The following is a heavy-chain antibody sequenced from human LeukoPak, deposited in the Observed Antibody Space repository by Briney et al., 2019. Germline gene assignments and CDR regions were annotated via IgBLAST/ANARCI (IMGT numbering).Heavy chain of an antibody. Sequence: SETLSLTCTVSGGFVSSYYWSWIRQPPGKGLEWIGYIYNSERTKYNSSLESRVTISVDTSKNQFFLKLSSVTAADTAVYYCARFHSGPSGWYVLWYFDLWGRGTLVTVSS. J-gene: IGHJ2*01. CDR2: IYNSERT. CDR3: ARFHSGPSGWYVLWYFDL. CDR1: GGFVSSYY. V-gene: IGHV4-4*09. D-gene: IGHD6-19*01.